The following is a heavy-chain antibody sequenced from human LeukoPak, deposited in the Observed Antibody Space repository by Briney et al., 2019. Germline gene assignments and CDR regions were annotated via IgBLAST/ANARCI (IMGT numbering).Heavy chain of an antibody. J-gene: IGHJ5*02. CDR1: GGSFSGYY. Sequence: KASETLSLTCAVYGGSFSGYYWSWIRQPPGKGLEWIGEINHSGSTNYNPSLKSRVAISVDTSKNQFSLKLSSVTAADTAVYYCARVGSSWYRGWFDPWGQGTLVTVSS. CDR2: INHSGST. V-gene: IGHV4-34*01. CDR3: ARVGSSWYRGWFDP. D-gene: IGHD6-13*01.